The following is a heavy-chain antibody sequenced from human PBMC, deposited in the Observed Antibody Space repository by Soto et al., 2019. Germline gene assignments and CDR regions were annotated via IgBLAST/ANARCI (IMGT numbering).Heavy chain of an antibody. D-gene: IGHD6-13*01. CDR1: GGSISSYY. CDR3: ARSPQQLGGNWFDS. V-gene: IGHV4-59*01. Sequence: PSETLSLTCTVSGGSISSYYWSWIRQPPGKGLEWIGYIYYSGSTNYNPSLKSRVTISVDTSKNQFSLKLSSVTAADTAVYYCARSPQQLGGNWFDSWGQGTLVTVSS. J-gene: IGHJ5*01. CDR2: IYYSGST.